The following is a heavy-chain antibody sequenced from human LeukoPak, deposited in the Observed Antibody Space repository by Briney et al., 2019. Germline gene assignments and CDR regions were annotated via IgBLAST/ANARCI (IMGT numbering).Heavy chain of an antibody. V-gene: IGHV3-48*03. CDR3: ARDPSRGSTAGGLDI. CDR1: GFTFSSYE. J-gene: IGHJ3*02. CDR2: ISSSGSTI. D-gene: IGHD3-10*01. Sequence: GGSLRLSCAASGFTFSSYEMNWVRQAPGKGLEWVSYISSSGSTIIYADSVKGRFTISRDNAKNSLYLQMNSLRAEDTAVYYCARDPSRGSTAGGLDIWGQGTMVTVSS.